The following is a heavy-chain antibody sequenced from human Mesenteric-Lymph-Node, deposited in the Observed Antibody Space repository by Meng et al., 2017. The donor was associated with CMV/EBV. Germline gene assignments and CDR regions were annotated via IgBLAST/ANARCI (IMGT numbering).Heavy chain of an antibody. J-gene: IGHJ4*02. V-gene: IGHV3-21*01. D-gene: IGHD3-3*01. Sequence: GGSLRLSCAASGFTFSSYAMSWVRQAPGKGLEWVSSISSSSSYIYYADSVKGRFTVSRDNAKNSLYLQMNSLRAEDTAVYYCARDDFWSGSHFDYWGQGTLVTVSS. CDR3: ARDDFWSGSHFDY. CDR2: ISSSSSYI. CDR1: GFTFSSYA.